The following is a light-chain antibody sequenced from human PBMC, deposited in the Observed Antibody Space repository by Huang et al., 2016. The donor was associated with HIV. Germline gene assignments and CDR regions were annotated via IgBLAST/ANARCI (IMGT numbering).Light chain of an antibody. Sequence: IVMTQSPATLSVSPGERVTLSCRANRTVSTNLAWYQQRPGQAPRLLSYGSSTRAPVIPARFSGSGSGTDFSLTISSLQSEDFALYYCHQYNNWLLSFGGGTSVDI. V-gene: IGKV3-15*01. CDR1: RTVSTN. CDR3: HQYNNWLLS. CDR2: GSS. J-gene: IGKJ4*01.